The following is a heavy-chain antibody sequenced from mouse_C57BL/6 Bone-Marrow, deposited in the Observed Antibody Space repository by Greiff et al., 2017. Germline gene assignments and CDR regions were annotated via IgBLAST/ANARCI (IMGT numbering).Heavy chain of an antibody. Sequence: VKLQQPGAELVMPGASVKLSCKASGYTFTSYWMHWVKQRPGQGLEWIGEIDPSDSYTNYNQKFKGKFTLTVDKSSSTADMQLSSLTSEDSAVYYCARGGWLRFAYWGQGTLVTVSA. D-gene: IGHD2-3*01. CDR2: IDPSDSYT. J-gene: IGHJ3*01. V-gene: IGHV1-69*01. CDR1: GYTFTSYW. CDR3: ARGGWLRFAY.